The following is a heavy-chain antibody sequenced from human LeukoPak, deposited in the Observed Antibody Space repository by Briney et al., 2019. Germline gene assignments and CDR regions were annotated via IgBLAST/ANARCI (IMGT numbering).Heavy chain of an antibody. V-gene: IGHV1-18*01. D-gene: IGHD3-10*01. Sequence: ASVKVSCKASGYTFTSYGISWVRQAPGQGLEWVGWISAYNGNTNYAQKLQGRVTITTDTSTSTAYMELRSLRSDDTAVYYCARDYYGSGARPYYYYYYGMDVWGQGTTVTVSS. CDR1: GYTFTSYG. J-gene: IGHJ6*02. CDR2: ISAYNGNT. CDR3: ARDYYGSGARPYYYYYYGMDV.